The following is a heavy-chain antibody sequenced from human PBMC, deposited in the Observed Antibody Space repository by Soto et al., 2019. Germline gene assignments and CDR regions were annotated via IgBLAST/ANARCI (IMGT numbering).Heavy chain of an antibody. J-gene: IGHJ4*02. Sequence: SETLSLTCAVSGGSFTSNNWWTWVRQPPGQGLGWIGEIYRTGSTNYNPSLKSRVTISLDKSENQFSLKVTSLTAADTAVYYCESRDPGTSVDYWGQGTLGTVSS. V-gene: IGHV4-4*02. D-gene: IGHD1-7*01. CDR1: GGSFTSNNW. CDR3: ESRDPGTSVDY. CDR2: IYRTGST.